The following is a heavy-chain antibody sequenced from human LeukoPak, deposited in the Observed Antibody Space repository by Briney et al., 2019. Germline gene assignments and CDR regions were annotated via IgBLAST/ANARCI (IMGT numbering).Heavy chain of an antibody. CDR1: GFTFSSYG. J-gene: IGHJ4*02. D-gene: IGHD1-7*01. CDR2: ISYDGSNK. CDR3: AKHQNFGFDY. V-gene: IGHV3-30*18. Sequence: PGGSLRLSCAASGFTFSSYGMHWVRQAPGKGLEWVAVISYDGSNKYYADSVKGRFTISRDNSKNTLYLQMNSLRAEDTALYYCAKHQNFGFDYWGQGTLVTVSS.